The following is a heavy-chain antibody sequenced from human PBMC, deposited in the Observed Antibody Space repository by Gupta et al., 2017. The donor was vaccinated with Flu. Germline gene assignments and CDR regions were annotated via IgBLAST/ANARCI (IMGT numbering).Heavy chain of an antibody. Sequence: QLQLQESGPGLVKPSETLSLTCTVSGGSISGTSDYWGGIRQPPGRGLEWNGSIQYSGKTYYNPSLKSRVTVSVDTSTNEFFLKLSSVIAADTAVYYCARHPGMDVWGQGTTVTVSS. CDR3: ARHPGMDV. CDR1: GGSISGTSDY. J-gene: IGHJ6*02. CDR2: IQYSGKT. V-gene: IGHV4-39*01.